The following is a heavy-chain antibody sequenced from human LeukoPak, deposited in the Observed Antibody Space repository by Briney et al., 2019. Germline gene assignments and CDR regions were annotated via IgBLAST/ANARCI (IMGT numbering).Heavy chain of an antibody. Sequence: GGSLRLSCAASGFTFSSYVMSWVRQAPGKGLEWVSSISNSGGSTYYADSVKGRFTISRVNSKNTLYLQMNSLRAEDTAVYYCAKLDRATKGLFDIWGQGTMVTVSS. CDR2: ISNSGGST. D-gene: IGHD1-26*01. V-gene: IGHV3-23*01. J-gene: IGHJ3*02. CDR3: AKLDRATKGLFDI. CDR1: GFTFSSYV.